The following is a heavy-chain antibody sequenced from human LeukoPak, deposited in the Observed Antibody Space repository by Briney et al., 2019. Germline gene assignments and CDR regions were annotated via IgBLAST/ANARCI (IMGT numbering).Heavy chain of an antibody. CDR3: VRIGYGDYYIDY. V-gene: IGHV3-72*01. CDR2: TRNKINSYTT. D-gene: IGHD4-17*01. J-gene: IGHJ4*02. CDR1: GFTFSDHY. Sequence: GGSLRLSCAASGFTFSDHYMDWVRQAPGKGLEWVGRTRNKINSYTTKYAASVKGRFTISRDDSKNSLNLQMNSLKTEDTAVYYCVRIGYGDYYIDYWGQGTLVTVSS.